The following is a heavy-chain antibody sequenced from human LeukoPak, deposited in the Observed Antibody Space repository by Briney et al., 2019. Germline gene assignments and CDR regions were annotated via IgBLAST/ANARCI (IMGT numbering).Heavy chain of an antibody. J-gene: IGHJ5*02. V-gene: IGHV4-39*01. CDR1: GGSISSSSYY. Sequence: SETLSLTCTVSGGSISSSSYYWGWIRQPPGKGLEWIGSIYYSGSTYYNPSLKSRVTISVDTSKNQFSLKLSSVTAADTAVYYCARRWVVVVPAAMLSSRFDPWGQGTLVTVSS. D-gene: IGHD2-2*01. CDR2: IYYSGST. CDR3: ARRWVVVVPAAMLSSRFDP.